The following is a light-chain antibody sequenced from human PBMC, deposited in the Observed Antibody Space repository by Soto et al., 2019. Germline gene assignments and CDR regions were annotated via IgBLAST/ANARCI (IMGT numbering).Light chain of an antibody. CDR2: DNS. Sequence: QSLLTQPPSVSAAPGQKVTISCSGRSSNIGTNYVSWYQQLPGRAPKLVIFDNSKRPSGIPDRFSGSKSGSSATLGVTGLQTGDEADYYCGTWDSDLSAEVFGGGTKLTVL. CDR3: GTWDSDLSAEV. CDR1: SSNIGTNY. V-gene: IGLV1-51*01. J-gene: IGLJ3*02.